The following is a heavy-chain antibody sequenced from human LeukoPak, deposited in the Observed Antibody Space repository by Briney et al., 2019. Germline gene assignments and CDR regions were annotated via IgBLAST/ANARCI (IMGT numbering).Heavy chain of an antibody. J-gene: IGHJ5*02. CDR2: IIPIFGTA. Sequence: SVKVSCKASGYTFTSYAISWVRQAPGQGLEWMGGIIPIFGTANYAQKFQGRVTITADESTSTAYMELSSLRSEDTAVYYCARGRQYIVVVPAAIRGDWFDPWGQGTLVTVSS. D-gene: IGHD2-2*01. V-gene: IGHV1-69*13. CDR3: ARGRQYIVVVPAAIRGDWFDP. CDR1: GYTFTSYA.